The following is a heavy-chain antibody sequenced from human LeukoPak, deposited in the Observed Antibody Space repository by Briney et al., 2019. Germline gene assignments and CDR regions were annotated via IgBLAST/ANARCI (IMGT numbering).Heavy chain of an antibody. D-gene: IGHD3-10*01. CDR2: IYYSGST. CDR3: ARYYGSGSYDLPYYYYGMDV. Sequence: PSETLSLTCTVSGGSISSYYWSWIRQPPGKGLEWIGYIYYSGSTNYNPSLKSRVTISVDTSKNQFSLKLSSVTAEDTAVYYCARYYGSGSYDLPYYYYGMDVWGQGTTVTVSS. J-gene: IGHJ6*02. CDR1: GGSISSYY. V-gene: IGHV4-59*01.